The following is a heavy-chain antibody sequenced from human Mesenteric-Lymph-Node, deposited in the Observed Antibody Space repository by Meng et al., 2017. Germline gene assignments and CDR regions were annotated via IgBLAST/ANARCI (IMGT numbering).Heavy chain of an antibody. V-gene: IGHV1-18*01. CDR3: AKDYYSDYVYDY. CDR1: GYTFTSNG. Sequence: QLRLVQSGAEVKAPGASVKVSCKASGYTFTSNGIGWVRQAPGQGLEWMGWISGYNGDTNYAQKFQGRVSMTTDTSTSTAYMELRSLISDDTAVYYCAKDYYSDYVYDYWGQGTLVTVFS. D-gene: IGHD4-11*01. J-gene: IGHJ4*02. CDR2: ISGYNGDT.